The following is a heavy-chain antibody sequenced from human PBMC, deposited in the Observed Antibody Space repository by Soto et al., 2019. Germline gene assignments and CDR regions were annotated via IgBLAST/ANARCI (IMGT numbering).Heavy chain of an antibody. Sequence: QVQLVQSGAEVKKPGSSVKVSCKASGGTFSSYAISWVRQAPGQGLEWMGGSIPIFGTANYAQNFRGRVTITADESKSTAYMEQSSLRSEDTAVYYCARDRYYYDSRALLANWFDPWGQGTLVTVAS. J-gene: IGHJ5*02. CDR1: GGTFSSYA. CDR2: SIPIFGTA. D-gene: IGHD3-22*01. V-gene: IGHV1-69*12. CDR3: ARDRYYYDSRALLANWFDP.